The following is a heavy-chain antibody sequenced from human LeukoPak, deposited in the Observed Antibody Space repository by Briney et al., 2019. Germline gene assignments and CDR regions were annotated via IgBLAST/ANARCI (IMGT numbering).Heavy chain of an antibody. V-gene: IGHV4-59*01. D-gene: IGHD3-10*01. Sequence: SETLSLTCTVSGGSISSYYWSWIRQPPGKGLEWIGYIYYSGSTNYNPSLKSRVTISVDTSKNQFSLKLSSVTAADTAVYYCARVGSFVGQPNVWGQGTLVTVSS. CDR2: IYYSGST. J-gene: IGHJ4*02. CDR3: ARVGSFVGQPNV. CDR1: GGSISSYY.